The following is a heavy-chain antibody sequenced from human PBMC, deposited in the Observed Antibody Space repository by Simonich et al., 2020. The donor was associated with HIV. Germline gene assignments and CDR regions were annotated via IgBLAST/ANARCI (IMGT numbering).Heavy chain of an antibody. V-gene: IGHV3-30*07. D-gene: IGHD4-17*01. Sequence: QVQLVESGGGVVQPGRSLRLSCAASGFTFSTYAMHWVRQAPGKGLEWVAVISYDGSNKYYGDSVKGRFTISRDNAKNTLYLQMNSLRADDTAVYYCARDNGDYGLGFDYWGQGTLVTVSS. J-gene: IGHJ4*02. CDR1: GFTFSTYA. CDR3: ARDNGDYGLGFDY. CDR2: ISYDGSNK.